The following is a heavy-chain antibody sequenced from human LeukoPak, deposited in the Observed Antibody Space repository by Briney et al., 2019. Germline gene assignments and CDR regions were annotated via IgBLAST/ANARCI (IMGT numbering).Heavy chain of an antibody. Sequence: PSETLSLTCTVSGGSISSYYRSWIRQPPGKGLEWIGYISYSAIINYNPALKSRVTISIDTSKNQFSLKLSSVTAADTAVYYCARGVNWIDPWGQGTLVTVSS. CDR1: GGSISSYY. CDR2: ISYSAII. CDR3: ARGVNWIDP. D-gene: IGHD6-13*01. V-gene: IGHV4-59*01. J-gene: IGHJ5*02.